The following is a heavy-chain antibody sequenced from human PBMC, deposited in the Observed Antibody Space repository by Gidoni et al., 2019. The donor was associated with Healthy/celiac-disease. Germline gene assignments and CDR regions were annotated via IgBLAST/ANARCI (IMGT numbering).Heavy chain of an antibody. CDR2: IYYSGST. CDR3: ARERDTGTYYYGMDV. Sequence: QVQLQESGPGLVKPSQTLSLTCTVPGGSLSSGGYYWSWIRQHPGKGLEWIGYIYYSGSTYYNPSLKSRVTISADTSKNQFSLKLSSVTAADTAVYYCARERDTGTYYYGMDVWGQGTTVTVSS. J-gene: IGHJ6*02. CDR1: GGSLSSGGYY. V-gene: IGHV4-31*03. D-gene: IGHD5-18*01.